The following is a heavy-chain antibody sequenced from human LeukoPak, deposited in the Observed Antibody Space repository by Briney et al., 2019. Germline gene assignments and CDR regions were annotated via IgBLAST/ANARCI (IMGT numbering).Heavy chain of an antibody. CDR2: IIPIFGTA. CDR1: GGTFTSYD. CDR3: ARGRRSGYSSSWYDYYYYYMDV. Sequence: GASVKVSCKASGGTFTSYDISWVRQAPGQGVEWMGGIIPIFGTANYAKKFQGRVTITTDESTSKAYMELSTLRSEDTAVYYCARGRRSGYSSSWYDYYYYYMDVGGKGTTVTVSS. J-gene: IGHJ6*03. D-gene: IGHD6-13*01. V-gene: IGHV1-69*05.